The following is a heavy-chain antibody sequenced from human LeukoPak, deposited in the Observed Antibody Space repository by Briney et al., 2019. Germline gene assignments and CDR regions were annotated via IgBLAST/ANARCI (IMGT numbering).Heavy chain of an antibody. Sequence: GGSLRLSCAVSGFTFSSYAMSWVRQAPGKGLEWVSVISGSGGSTYYADSVKGRFTISRDNAKNTLYLQMNSLRDEDTAVYYCAKTRPFDYGEMGYWGQGTLVTVSS. CDR3: AKTRPFDYGEMGY. D-gene: IGHD4-17*01. J-gene: IGHJ4*02. CDR1: GFTFSSYA. V-gene: IGHV3-23*01. CDR2: ISGSGGST.